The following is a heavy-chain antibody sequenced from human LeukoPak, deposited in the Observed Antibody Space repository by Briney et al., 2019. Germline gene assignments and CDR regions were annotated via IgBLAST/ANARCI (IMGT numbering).Heavy chain of an antibody. D-gene: IGHD4/OR15-4a*01. CDR3: ARDYGA. Sequence: PGGSLRLSCAASGFTFSRDWMHWGRQAPGKGLVWVSRINSEGYSTTYADSVKGRFTISRDNAKNTLHLQMNSLRADDTAVYYCARDYGAWGQGPLVTVSP. CDR1: GFTFSRDW. V-gene: IGHV3-74*01. CDR2: INSEGYST. J-gene: IGHJ5*02.